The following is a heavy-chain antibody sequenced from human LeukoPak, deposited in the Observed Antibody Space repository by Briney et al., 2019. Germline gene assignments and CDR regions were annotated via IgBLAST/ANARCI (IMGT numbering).Heavy chain of an antibody. J-gene: IGHJ4*02. V-gene: IGHV4-30-4*01. CDR2: IHYTGHT. CDR3: TRDDLGYCSNGICYTSDY. Sequence: SQTLSLTCAVSGGSINSGDFYWSWIRQPPGKGLEWIGYIHYTGHTFYNPSLKSRVTISVDTSENQFSLNLTSVTAADTAAYYCTRDDLGYCSNGICYTSDYWGQGTLATVSS. D-gene: IGHD2-8*01. CDR1: GGSINSGDFY.